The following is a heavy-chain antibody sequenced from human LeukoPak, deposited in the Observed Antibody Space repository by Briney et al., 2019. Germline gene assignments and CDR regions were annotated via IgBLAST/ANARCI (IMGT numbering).Heavy chain of an antibody. Sequence: ASVKVSCKGSGYTFTNYGFFWVRPAPGQGLEWMGWISAYSGNTNYAQKLQGRGTMTTETATSTAYMELESLRSDDTAVYYCATSQGSYYDTSGYLGGDYWGQGTLVTVSS. J-gene: IGHJ4*02. CDR1: GYTFTNYG. V-gene: IGHV1-18*01. CDR2: ISAYSGNT. CDR3: ATSQGSYYDTSGYLGGDY. D-gene: IGHD3-22*01.